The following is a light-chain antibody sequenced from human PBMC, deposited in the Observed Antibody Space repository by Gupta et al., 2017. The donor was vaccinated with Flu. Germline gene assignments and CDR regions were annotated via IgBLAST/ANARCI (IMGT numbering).Light chain of an antibody. CDR3: QSYDNSLSGSKV. CDR2: GNN. CDR1: TSNIGAGYD. V-gene: IGLV1-40*01. Sequence: QFVLTQPPSVSGAPGQRVTISCTGSTSNIGAGYDVHWYQQVPGRAPKRLIFGNNNRPSGVADRFSGSKSCTSASLAIAGLQAEDEADYYCQSYDNSLSGSKVFGGGTKLTVL. J-gene: IGLJ3*02.